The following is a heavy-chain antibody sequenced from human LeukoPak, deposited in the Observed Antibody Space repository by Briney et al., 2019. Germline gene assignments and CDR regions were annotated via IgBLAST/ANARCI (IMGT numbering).Heavy chain of an antibody. D-gene: IGHD5-24*01. CDR3: ARDGPPIERDAHWYFDL. V-gene: IGHV1-8*03. Sequence: GASVKVSCKASGYTFTSYDINWVRQATGQGLEWMGWMNPNSGNTGYAQKFQGRVTITRNTSISTAYMELSSLRSEDTAVYYCARDGPPIERDAHWYFDLWGRGTLVTVSS. J-gene: IGHJ2*01. CDR2: MNPNSGNT. CDR1: GYTFTSYD.